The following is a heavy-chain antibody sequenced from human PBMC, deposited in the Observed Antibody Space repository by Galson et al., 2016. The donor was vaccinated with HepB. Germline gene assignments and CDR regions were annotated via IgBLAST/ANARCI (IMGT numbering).Heavy chain of an antibody. Sequence: SLRLSCAASGFLFDSYWIHWVRQAPGKGLVWVSRINSYGTTTSYADSVKGRFTISRDNSKKMVYLQMDSLRAEDTGVYYCAKPPGASGPYALDVRGKGTTVKVSS. J-gene: IGHJ6*04. D-gene: IGHD3-10*01. CDR2: INSYGTTT. CDR1: GFLFDSYW. V-gene: IGHV3-74*01. CDR3: AKPPGASGPYALDV.